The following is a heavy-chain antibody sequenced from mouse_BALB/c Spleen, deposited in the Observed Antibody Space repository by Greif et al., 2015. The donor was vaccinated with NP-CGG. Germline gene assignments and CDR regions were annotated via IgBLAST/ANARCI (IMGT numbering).Heavy chain of an antibody. D-gene: IGHD1-3*01. V-gene: IGHV1-69*02. Sequence: VQLQQSGAELVKPGASVKLSCKASGYTFTSYWMHWVKQRPGQGLEWIGEIDPPDSYTNYNQKFKGKATLTVDKSSSTAYMQLSSLTSEDSAVYYCARKDNRGYAMDYWGQGSSVTVSS. CDR1: GYTFTSYW. J-gene: IGHJ4*01. CDR2: IDPPDSYT. CDR3: ARKDNRGYAMDY.